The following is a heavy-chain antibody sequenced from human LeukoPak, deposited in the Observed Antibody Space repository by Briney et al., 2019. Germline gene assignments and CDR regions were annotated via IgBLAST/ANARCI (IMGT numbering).Heavy chain of an antibody. CDR3: ATGVSSSSGYNWFDP. Sequence: ATVEISCKVSGYAFTDYYMHWVQQAPGKGLEWMGLVDPEDGETIYAEKFQGRVTITADTSTDTAYMELSSLRSEDTAVYYCATGVSSSSGYNWFDPWGQGTLVTVSS. D-gene: IGHD6-6*01. V-gene: IGHV1-69-2*01. CDR2: VDPEDGET. CDR1: GYAFTDYY. J-gene: IGHJ5*02.